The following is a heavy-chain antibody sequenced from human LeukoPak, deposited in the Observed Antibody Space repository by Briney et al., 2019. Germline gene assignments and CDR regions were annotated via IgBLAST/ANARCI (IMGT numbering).Heavy chain of an antibody. V-gene: IGHV1-18*01. Sequence: RASVKVSCKGPGYTFSTYGISWVRQAPGQGLEWMGWISAYDGETNYAQKLQDRVSITTDTSTGTVYIELRSLRSDDTAIYYCARDYHPSGASFEDCFDPWGQGTLVTVSS. D-gene: IGHD3-10*01. J-gene: IGHJ5*02. CDR3: ARDYHPSGASFEDCFDP. CDR2: ISAYDGET. CDR1: GYTFSTYG.